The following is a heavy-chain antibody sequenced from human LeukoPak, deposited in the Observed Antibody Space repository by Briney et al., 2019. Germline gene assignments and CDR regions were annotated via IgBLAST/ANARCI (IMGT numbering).Heavy chain of an antibody. CDR1: GFTFSHYW. Sequence: GGSLRLSCAPSGFTFSHYWMSWVRQAPGKGLEWVADINQDGSEKYYVDSVKGRFTIFRDNAKNSLSLQMNSLRAEDTAVYFCARDGVADGLYLDSWGQGALVTVSS. CDR2: INQDGSEK. D-gene: IGHD5-24*01. J-gene: IGHJ4*02. CDR3: ARDGVADGLYLDS. V-gene: IGHV3-7*01.